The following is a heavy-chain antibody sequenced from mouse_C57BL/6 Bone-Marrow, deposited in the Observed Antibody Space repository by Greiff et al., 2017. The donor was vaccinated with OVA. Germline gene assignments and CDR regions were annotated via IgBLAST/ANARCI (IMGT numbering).Heavy chain of an antibody. V-gene: IGHV14-1*01. D-gene: IGHD1-1*01. Sequence: VQLQQSGAELVRPGASVKLSCTASGFNIKDYYMHWVKQRPEQGLEWIGRIDPEDGDTEYAPKFQGKATMTADTSSNTAYLQLSSLTSEDTAVYYCTFYYGSSYHYAMYYWGQGTSVTVSS. CDR1: GFNIKDYY. CDR3: TFYYGSSYHYAMYY. J-gene: IGHJ4*01. CDR2: IDPEDGDT.